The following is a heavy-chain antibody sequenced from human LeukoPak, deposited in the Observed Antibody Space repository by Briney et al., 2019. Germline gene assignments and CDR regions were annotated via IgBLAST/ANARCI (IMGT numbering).Heavy chain of an antibody. CDR3: TTEAYNWNYGYYYYGMDV. J-gene: IGHJ6*02. D-gene: IGHD1-7*01. V-gene: IGHV3-15*01. CDR2: IKSKTDGGTT. CDR1: GFTFTNYA. Sequence: GGSLGLSCAASGFTFTNYAMSWVRQAPGKGLEWVGRIKSKTDGGTTDYAAPVKGRFTISRDDSKNTLYLQMNSLKTEDTAVYYCTTEAYNWNYGYYYYGMDVWGQGTTVTVSS.